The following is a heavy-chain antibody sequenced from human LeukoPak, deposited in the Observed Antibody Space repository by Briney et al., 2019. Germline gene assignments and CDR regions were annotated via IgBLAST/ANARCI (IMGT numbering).Heavy chain of an antibody. D-gene: IGHD2-21*02. CDR1: GFSFSSYE. CDR2: ISSGGSSI. V-gene: IGHV3-48*03. Sequence: GGSLILSCAASGFSFSSYEMNWVRQAAGKGLEWVSYISSGGSSIEYADSVKGRFTISRDNAKNSLYLQMNSLRVEDTAVYYCARLPDNCGGDCYRDYWGQGTLVTVSS. J-gene: IGHJ4*02. CDR3: ARLPDNCGGDCYRDY.